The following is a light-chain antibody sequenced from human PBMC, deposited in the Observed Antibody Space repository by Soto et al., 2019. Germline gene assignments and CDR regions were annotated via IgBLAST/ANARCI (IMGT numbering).Light chain of an antibody. J-gene: IGKJ1*01. CDR2: AAS. CDR3: QQSYRTPRT. V-gene: IGKV1-39*01. Sequence: DIQMTQSPSSLSASVGDRVTITCRASQSISSYLNWYQQKPGKAPKLLIYAASSLQGGVPSRFTGSGSGTDFTLTIASPQPEDFATYYCQQSYRTPRTFGQGTKVEIK. CDR1: QSISSY.